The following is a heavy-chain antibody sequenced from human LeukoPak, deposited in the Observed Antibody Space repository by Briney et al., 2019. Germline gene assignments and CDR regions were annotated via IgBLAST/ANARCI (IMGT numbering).Heavy chain of an antibody. CDR3: ARREATTEYFDF. CDR2: IYPSDSDT. J-gene: IGHJ4*02. V-gene: IGHV5-51*01. D-gene: IGHD1-7*01. CDR1: GYSFTNYW. Sequence: GESLKISCKGSGYSFTNYWIAWVRQMPGKGLEWMGVIYPSDSDTRYNPSFQGQVTISADRSFGTAYLQWGSLKASDSAMYYCARREATTEYFDFWGQGTLVTVSS.